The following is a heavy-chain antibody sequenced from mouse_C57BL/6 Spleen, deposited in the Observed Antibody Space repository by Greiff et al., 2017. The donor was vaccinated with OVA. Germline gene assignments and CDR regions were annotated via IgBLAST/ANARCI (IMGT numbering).Heavy chain of an antibody. Sequence: EVKLQESGGGLVKPGGSLKLSCAASGFTFSDYGMHWVRQAPDKGLEWVAYISSGSSTIYYADTVKGRFTISRDNAKNTLFLQMTSLRSEDTAMYYCATHYDYGGGFAYWGQGTLVTVSA. CDR3: ATHYDYGGGFAY. V-gene: IGHV5-17*01. CDR1: GFTFSDYG. CDR2: ISSGSSTI. D-gene: IGHD2-4*01. J-gene: IGHJ3*01.